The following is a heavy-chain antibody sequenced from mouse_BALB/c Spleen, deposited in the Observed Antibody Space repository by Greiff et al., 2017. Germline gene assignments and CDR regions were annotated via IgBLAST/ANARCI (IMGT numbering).Heavy chain of an antibody. J-gene: IGHJ3*01. Sequence: VQLQQSGAELVRPGTSVKVSCKASGYAFTNYLIEWVKQRPGQGLEWIGVINPGSGGTNYNEKFKGKATLTADKSSSTAYMQLSSLTSDDSAVYFCARRDYGRGFAYWGQGTLVTVSA. CDR1: GYAFTNYL. V-gene: IGHV1-54*01. D-gene: IGHD1-1*01. CDR3: ARRDYGRGFAY. CDR2: INPGSGGT.